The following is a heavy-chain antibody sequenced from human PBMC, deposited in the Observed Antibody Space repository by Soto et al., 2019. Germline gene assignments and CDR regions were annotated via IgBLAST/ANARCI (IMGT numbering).Heavy chain of an antibody. V-gene: IGHV3-33*01. Sequence: QPVGSLRLSCEGSGFSFSTYGMHWVRQSPGKGLQWVAVIWFDGSNTYYADSVKGRFTISRDNSKNTLYLQMNNLRVEDTAVYHCARVEAPLIHSDHYYYGMDVWGQGTKVTVSS. D-gene: IGHD5-18*01. J-gene: IGHJ6*02. CDR2: IWFDGSNT. CDR1: GFSFSTYG. CDR3: ARVEAPLIHSDHYYYGMDV.